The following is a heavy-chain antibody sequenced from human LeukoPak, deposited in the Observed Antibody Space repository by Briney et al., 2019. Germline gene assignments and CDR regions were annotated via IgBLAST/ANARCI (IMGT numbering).Heavy chain of an antibody. CDR2: ISRSGSTQ. CDR3: ATFGGTTARPLAAEFSFDC. D-gene: IGHD1/OR15-1a*01. CDR1: GFTFSSYS. J-gene: IGHJ4*02. V-gene: IGHV3-48*01. Sequence: GGSLRLSCAASGFTFSSYSMNWVRQAPGKGLEWVAYISRSGSTQHCADSVKGQFTISRDNAKNSLYLQMNSLRAEDTAVYYCATFGGTTARPLAAEFSFDCWGQGTLVTVSS.